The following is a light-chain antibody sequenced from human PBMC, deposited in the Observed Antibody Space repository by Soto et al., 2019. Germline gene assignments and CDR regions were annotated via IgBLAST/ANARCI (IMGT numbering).Light chain of an antibody. CDR2: GAS. J-gene: IGKJ1*01. Sequence: EIVLTQSPGTLSLSPWERATLSCRASQSISGTLAWYQQKPGQAPRLLIYGASRRATGFPARFSGSGSGTDFTLTISSLQSEDFAVYYCQQFDNWPWTFGQGTKVDIK. V-gene: IGKV3-15*01. CDR3: QQFDNWPWT. CDR1: QSISGT.